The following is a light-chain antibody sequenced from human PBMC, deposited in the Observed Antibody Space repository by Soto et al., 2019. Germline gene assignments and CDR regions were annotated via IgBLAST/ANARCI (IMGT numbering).Light chain of an antibody. CDR2: RNN. V-gene: IGLV1-47*01. CDR1: SSNIGINY. CDR3: QAWDTSTVV. Sequence: QSVLTQPPSASGTPGQRVTISCSGSSSNIGINYVYWYQQLPGTAPKLLIYRNNQRPSGVPDRFSGSKSGTSASLAISGLRSEDEADYYCQAWDTSTVVFGGGTKVTVL. J-gene: IGLJ2*01.